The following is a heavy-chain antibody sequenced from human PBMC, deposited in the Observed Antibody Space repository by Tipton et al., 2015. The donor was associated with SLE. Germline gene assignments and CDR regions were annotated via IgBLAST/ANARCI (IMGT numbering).Heavy chain of an antibody. V-gene: IGHV3-53*01. D-gene: IGHD6-19*01. J-gene: IGHJ4*02. CDR2: IYTGGST. Sequence: SLRLSCAASGFNVSSNYMSWVRQAPGKGLEWVSVIYTGGSTHYADSVKGRFTISRDNPKNTLYLQLHSLRAEDTAIYYCAGGSSSGWTNFHYWGQGTLVTVSS. CDR1: GFNVSSNY. CDR3: AGGSSSGWTNFHY.